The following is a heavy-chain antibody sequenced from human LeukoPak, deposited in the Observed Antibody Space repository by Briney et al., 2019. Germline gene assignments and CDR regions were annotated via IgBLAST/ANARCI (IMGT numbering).Heavy chain of an antibody. CDR1: GGTFSSYA. CDR3: ARGGNYYGSGSYYPRNWFDP. V-gene: IGHV1-69*13. D-gene: IGHD3-10*01. Sequence: SVNVSCKASGGTFSSYAISWVRQAPGQGLEWMGGIIPIFGTANYAQKFQGRVTITADESTSTAYMELSSLRSEDTAVYYCARGGNYYGSGSYYPRNWFDPWGQGTLVTVSS. J-gene: IGHJ5*02. CDR2: IIPIFGTA.